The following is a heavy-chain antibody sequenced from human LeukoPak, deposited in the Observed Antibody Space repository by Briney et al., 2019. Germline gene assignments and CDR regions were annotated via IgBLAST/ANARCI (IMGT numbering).Heavy chain of an antibody. V-gene: IGHV3-23*01. Sequence: PGGSLRLSCAASGFTFTSYSMNWVRQAPGKGLEWVSTISGGGGSTYYADSVKGRFTISRDNSKSTLYLQMNSLRAEDTAVYYCAKESRITIFGVVIPWFDPWGQGTLVTVSS. D-gene: IGHD3-3*01. CDR3: AKESRITIFGVVIPWFDP. J-gene: IGHJ5*02. CDR1: GFTFTSYS. CDR2: ISGGGGST.